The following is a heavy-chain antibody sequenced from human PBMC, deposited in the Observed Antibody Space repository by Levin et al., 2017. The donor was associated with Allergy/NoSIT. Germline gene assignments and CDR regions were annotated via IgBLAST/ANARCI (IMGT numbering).Heavy chain of an antibody. CDR1: GFIFSSYG. CDR3: ARAGKYCSGGSCFWAYMDV. Sequence: GGSLRLSCAASGFIFSSYGMHWVRQAPGKGLEWVAVIWYDGSNKYYADSVKGRFTISRDNSKNTLYLQMNSLRAEDTAVYYCARAGKYCSGGSCFWAYMDVWGKGTTVTVSS. J-gene: IGHJ6*03. V-gene: IGHV3-33*01. D-gene: IGHD2-15*01. CDR2: IWYDGSNK.